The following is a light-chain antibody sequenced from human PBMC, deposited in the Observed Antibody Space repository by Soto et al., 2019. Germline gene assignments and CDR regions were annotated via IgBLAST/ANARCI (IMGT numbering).Light chain of an antibody. CDR3: QQYNDWPLT. Sequence: EIVLTQSPGTLSLSPGERATLSCRASQSVDSTYLAWYQQKPGQAPSLLIYGAFTRATGIPARFSGTGSGTEFTLTISSLQSEDFALYYCQQYNDWPLTFGQGTKVDIK. CDR1: QSVDSTY. V-gene: IGKV3-15*01. J-gene: IGKJ1*01. CDR2: GAF.